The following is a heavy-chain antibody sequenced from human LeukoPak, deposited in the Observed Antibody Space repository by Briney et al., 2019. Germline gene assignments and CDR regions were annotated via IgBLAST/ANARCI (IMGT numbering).Heavy chain of an antibody. CDR2: INHSGST. D-gene: IGHD3-22*01. Sequence: SETLSLTCVVYGGSFSGYYWSWIRQPPGKGLEWIGEINHSGSTNYNPSLKSRVTISVDTSKNQFSLRLSSVTAADTAVYYCARPRIMYYYDSSGPSPGFQHWGQGTLVTVSS. CDR3: ARPRIMYYYDSSGPSPGFQH. V-gene: IGHV4-34*01. J-gene: IGHJ1*01. CDR1: GGSFSGYY.